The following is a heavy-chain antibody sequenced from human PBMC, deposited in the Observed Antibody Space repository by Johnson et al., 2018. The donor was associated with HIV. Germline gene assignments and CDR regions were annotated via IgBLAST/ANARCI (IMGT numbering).Heavy chain of an antibody. CDR1: GFTFSSYT. CDR3: AKVHIAARWSDAFDV. V-gene: IGHV3-30-3*01. Sequence: QVQLVESGGGVVQPGGSLRLSCVASGFTFSSYTMHWVRQAPGKGLEWVAVISYDGSKKYYADSVKGRFTVSRDSSKNTLFLQMNSLRAEDTAVYFCAKVHIAARWSDAFDVWGQGTVVTVSS. D-gene: IGHD6-6*01. J-gene: IGHJ3*01. CDR2: ISYDGSKK.